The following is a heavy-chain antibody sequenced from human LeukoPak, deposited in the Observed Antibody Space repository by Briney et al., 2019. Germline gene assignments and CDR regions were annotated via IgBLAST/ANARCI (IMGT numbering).Heavy chain of an antibody. CDR1: GGSISSHY. Sequence: PSETLSLTCTVSGGSISSHYWSWIRQPPGKGLEWIGYIYYSGSTNYNPSLKSRVTISVDTSKNQFSLKLSSVTAADTAVYYCARDGGAGLYYYYMDVWGKGTTVTVSS. D-gene: IGHD3-16*01. CDR3: ARDGGAGLYYYYMDV. J-gene: IGHJ6*03. V-gene: IGHV4-59*11. CDR2: IYYSGST.